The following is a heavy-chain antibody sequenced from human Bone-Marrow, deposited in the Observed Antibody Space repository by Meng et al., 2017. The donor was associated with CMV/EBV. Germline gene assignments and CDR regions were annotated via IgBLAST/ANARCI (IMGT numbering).Heavy chain of an antibody. D-gene: IGHD2-2*01. CDR3: TTGGVCSHPNCYLKWKDHFEM. J-gene: IGHJ3*02. CDR2: VRSERAGGTV. CDR1: GFNFNTAW. V-gene: IGHV3-15*01. Sequence: GESLKISCPASGFNFNTAWMTWVRQGPGKGLEWVGRVRSERAGGTVEYAAPVKGRSIISRDDSKNTLYLQMNNLKTEDTALYYRTTGGVCSHPNCYLKWKDHFEMWGQGTMVTVSS.